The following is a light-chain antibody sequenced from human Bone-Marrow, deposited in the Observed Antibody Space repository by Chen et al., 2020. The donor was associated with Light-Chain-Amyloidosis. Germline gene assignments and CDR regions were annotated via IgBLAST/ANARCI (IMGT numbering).Light chain of an antibody. Sequence: NCMLTQPHSVSESPGKTVIISCTRSSGSIATTYVQWYQQRPGSSPTTVIYEDDQRPSGFPDLFSGSIDRSSNSASLTISGLKTEDEADYYCQSYQGSSQGVFGGGTKLTVL. CDR3: QSYQGSSQGV. J-gene: IGLJ3*02. CDR2: EDD. V-gene: IGLV6-57*01. CDR1: SGSIATTY.